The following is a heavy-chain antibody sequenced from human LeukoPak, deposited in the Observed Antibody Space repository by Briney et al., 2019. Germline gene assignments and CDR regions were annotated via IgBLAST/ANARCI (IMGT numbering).Heavy chain of an antibody. CDR3: ARSSSRSGYFDY. J-gene: IGHJ4*02. Sequence: TSQTLSLTCTVSGGSISSYYWSWIRQPPGKGLEWIGYIYYSGSTNYNPSLKSRVTISVDTSKNQFSLKLSSVTAADTAVYYCARSSSRSGYFDYWGQGTLVTVSS. CDR1: GGSISSYY. D-gene: IGHD6-13*01. V-gene: IGHV4-59*08. CDR2: IYYSGST.